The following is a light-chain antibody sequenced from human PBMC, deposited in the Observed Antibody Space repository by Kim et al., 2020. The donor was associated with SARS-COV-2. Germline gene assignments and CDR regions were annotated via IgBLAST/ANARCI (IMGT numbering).Light chain of an antibody. Sequence: RTAPHTCTGTSNDVGSEGETGPRQRQRLPLILLSSKNNDRPSGISERFSASWSGDTASLTITGLQPEDEADSYCSAWDSSLSAWVFGGGTQLTVL. CDR1: SNDVGSEG. CDR2: KNN. J-gene: IGLJ3*02. V-gene: IGLV10-54*04. CDR3: SAWDSSLSAWV.